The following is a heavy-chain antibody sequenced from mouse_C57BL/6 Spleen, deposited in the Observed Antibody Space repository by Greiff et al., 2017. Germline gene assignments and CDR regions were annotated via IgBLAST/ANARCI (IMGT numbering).Heavy chain of an antibody. CDR1: GFSLSTSGMG. CDR3: ARREWFDN. CDR2: IYWDDVK. Sequence: QVQLKESGPGLLQSSQTLSLTCSFSGFSLSTSGMGVCWIRQPSGKGLEWLAHIYWDDVKRDNPSLKRRRTISKDTSRNQVVHKITSVDTADTATYCCARREWFDNWGEGTTRTVAS. V-gene: IGHV8-12*01. J-gene: IGHJ2*01. D-gene: IGHD1-3*01.